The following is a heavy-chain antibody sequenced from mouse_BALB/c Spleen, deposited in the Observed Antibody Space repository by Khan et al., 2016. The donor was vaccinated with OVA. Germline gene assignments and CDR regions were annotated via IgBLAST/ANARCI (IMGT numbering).Heavy chain of an antibody. J-gene: IGHJ4*01. CDR3: ARTAGTRGYYAMDY. CDR2: IRNKANGYTT. D-gene: IGHD3-3*01. Sequence: EVELVESGGGLVQPGGSLRLSCATSGFTFTDYYMSWVRQPPGKALEWLGFIRNKANGYTTEYSASVKGRFTISRDNSQSILYLQMNTLRAEDSATYYCARTAGTRGYYAMDYWGQGTSVTVSS. V-gene: IGHV7-3*02. CDR1: GFTFTDYY.